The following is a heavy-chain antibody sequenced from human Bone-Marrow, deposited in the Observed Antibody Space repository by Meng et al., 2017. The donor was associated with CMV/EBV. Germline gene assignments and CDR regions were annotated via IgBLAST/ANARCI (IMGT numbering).Heavy chain of an antibody. D-gene: IGHD2-2*01. V-gene: IGHV1-46*01. CDR1: GYTFTSYY. J-gene: IGHJ5*02. Sequence: GESLKISCAASGYTFTSYYMHWVRQAPGQGLEWMGIINPSGGSTSYAQKFQGRVTMTRDTSTSTVYMELSSLRSDDTAVYYCASGCSSTTCYRGNGWFDPWGQGARVTGSS. CDR2: INPSGGST. CDR3: ASGCSSTTCYRGNGWFDP.